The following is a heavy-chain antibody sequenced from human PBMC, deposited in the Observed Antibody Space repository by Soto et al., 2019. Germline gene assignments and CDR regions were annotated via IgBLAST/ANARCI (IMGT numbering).Heavy chain of an antibody. V-gene: IGHV4-61*08. D-gene: IGHD2-15*01. J-gene: IGHJ4*02. Sequence: SETLSLTCTVSGGSISSGGYYWSWIRQPPGKGLEWIGYIYYSGSTNYNPSLKSRVTISVDTSKNQFSLKLSSVTAADTAVYYCARAFCSGGSCYNFDYWGQGTLVTVSS. CDR3: ARAFCSGGSCYNFDY. CDR1: GGSISSGGYY. CDR2: IYYSGST.